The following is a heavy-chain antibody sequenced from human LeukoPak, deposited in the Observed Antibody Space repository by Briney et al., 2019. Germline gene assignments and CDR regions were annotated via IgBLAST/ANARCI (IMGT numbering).Heavy chain of an antibody. CDR2: ISYDGSIK. V-gene: IGHV3-30*03. D-gene: IGHD2-15*01. CDR1: GFTFSSYG. Sequence: GGSLRLSCTASGFTFSSYGMHWVRQAPGKGLEWVAVISYDGSIKYYADSVKGRFTISRDNSKNTLYLQMNSLRAEDTALYYCARDGGILYNYYMDVWGKGTTVTVSS. CDR3: ARDGGILYNYYMDV. J-gene: IGHJ6*03.